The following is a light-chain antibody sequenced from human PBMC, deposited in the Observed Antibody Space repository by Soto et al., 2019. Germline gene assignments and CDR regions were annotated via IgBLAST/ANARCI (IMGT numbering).Light chain of an antibody. CDR3: SSYAGSNNWV. CDR1: SSDVGDYNF. V-gene: IGLV2-8*01. Sequence: QSALTQPPSASGPPGQSVTISYTGTSSDVGDYNFVSWFQQHPGKAPKLMIYEVSKRPSGVPDRFSGSKSGNTASLTVSGLQAEDEADYYCSSYAGSNNWVFGGGTKLTVL. CDR2: EVS. J-gene: IGLJ3*02.